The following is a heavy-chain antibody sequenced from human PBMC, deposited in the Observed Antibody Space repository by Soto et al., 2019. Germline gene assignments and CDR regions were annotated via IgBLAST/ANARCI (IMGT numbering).Heavy chain of an antibody. CDR3: ARESCVSTSCYNKVDY. D-gene: IGHD2-2*02. CDR2: VYDTGST. CDR1: GYSISSGYY. Sequence: SETLSLTCAVSGYSISSGYYWGWIRQPPGKGLEWIGSVYDTGSTYYNPSLKSRVTISLDTSKNQFSLKLSSVTAADTAVYYCARESCVSTSCYNKVDYWGQGTLVTVSA. J-gene: IGHJ4*02. V-gene: IGHV4-38-2*02.